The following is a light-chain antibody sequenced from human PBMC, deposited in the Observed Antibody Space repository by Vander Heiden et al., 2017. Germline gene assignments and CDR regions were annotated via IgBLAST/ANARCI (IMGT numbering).Light chain of an antibody. J-gene: IGLJ3*02. V-gene: IGLV3-19*01. Sequence: SSELTQDPAVSVALGQTVRITCQGDSLRRFYANWYQQKPGQAPVLVIYGHTNRPSGIPDRFSGSRSGTIASLTISGAQAEDEADYYCNSRDSSGTRVFGGGTKVTVL. CDR1: SLRRFY. CDR2: GHT. CDR3: NSRDSSGTRV.